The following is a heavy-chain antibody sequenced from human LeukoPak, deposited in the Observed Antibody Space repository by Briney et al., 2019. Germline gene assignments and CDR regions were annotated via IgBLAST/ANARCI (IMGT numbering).Heavy chain of an antibody. CDR2: IIPIFGTA. CDR3: ASTTYYYGSGSYRFDY. J-gene: IGHJ4*02. D-gene: IGHD3-10*01. V-gene: IGHV1-69*05. Sequence: ASVKVSCKASGGTFISYAISWVRHPPRQGLEWMGRIIPIFGTANYAQKFQGRVTITTDEATSTAYMELSSLRSEDTAVYYCASTTYYYGSGSYRFDYWGQGTLVTVSS. CDR1: GGTFISYA.